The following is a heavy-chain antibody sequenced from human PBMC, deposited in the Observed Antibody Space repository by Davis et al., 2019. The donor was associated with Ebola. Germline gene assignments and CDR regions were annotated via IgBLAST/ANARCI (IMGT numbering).Heavy chain of an antibody. Sequence: HTGGPLRLSCAAPGFSFSTHWMHWVRQAPGKGLVWVSRIKTDGSVTAYADSVKGRFTISRDNARNTLYLQMNSLRVEDTAVYYCTRDFDWDGGYWGQGTLVTVSS. D-gene: IGHD3-16*01. J-gene: IGHJ4*02. CDR3: TRDFDWDGGY. CDR1: GFSFSTHW. CDR2: IKTDGSVT. V-gene: IGHV3-74*01.